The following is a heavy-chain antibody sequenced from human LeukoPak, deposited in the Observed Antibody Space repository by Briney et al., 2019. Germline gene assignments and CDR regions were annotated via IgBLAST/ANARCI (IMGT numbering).Heavy chain of an antibody. CDR2: IYYSGST. CDR3: ATALRFYDYVWGSYHSPFGGMDV. CDR1: GGSISSGDYY. J-gene: IGHJ6*02. D-gene: IGHD3-16*01. V-gene: IGHV4-30-4*01. Sequence: PSETLSLTCTVSGGSISSGDYYWSWIRQPPGKGLEWIGYIYYSGSTYYNPSLKSRVTISVDTSKNQFSLKLSSVTAADTAVYYCATALRFYDYVWGSYHSPFGGMDVWGQGTTVTVSS.